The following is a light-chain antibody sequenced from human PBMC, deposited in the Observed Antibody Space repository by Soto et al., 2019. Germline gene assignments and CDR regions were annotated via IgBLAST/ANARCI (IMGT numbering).Light chain of an antibody. V-gene: IGKV1-5*03. J-gene: IGKJ1*01. CDR3: QQYNRYPPWT. CDR2: KAS. Sequence: DIQMTQSPSTLSASVGDRVTITCRASQSISSGLAWYQQKPGTAPKLLIYKASSLESGDPSRFSGSGSGTEYTLTISRLQPDDFATYYCQQYNRYPPWTFGQGTKVEIK. CDR1: QSISSG.